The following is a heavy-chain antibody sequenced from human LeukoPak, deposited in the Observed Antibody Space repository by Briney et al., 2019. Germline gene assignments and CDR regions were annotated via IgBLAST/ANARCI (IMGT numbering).Heavy chain of an antibody. CDR2: IWYDGSNK. CDR3: AKDILAYCGDDCSGPFDY. D-gene: IGHD2-21*02. Sequence: PGGSLRLSCAASGFTFSSYGMHWVRQAPGKGLEWVAVIWYDGSNKYYADSVKGRFTISRDNSKNTLYLQMNSLRAEDTAVYYCAKDILAYCGDDCSGPFDYWGQGTLVTVSS. CDR1: GFTFSSYG. J-gene: IGHJ4*02. V-gene: IGHV3-33*06.